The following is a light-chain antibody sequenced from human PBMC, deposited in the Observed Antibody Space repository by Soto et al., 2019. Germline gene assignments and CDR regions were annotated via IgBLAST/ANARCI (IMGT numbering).Light chain of an antibody. CDR1: QSVSSF. CDR2: DAS. CDR3: QHRSNWPLT. J-gene: IGKJ4*01. Sequence: EIVLTQSPATLSLSPGERATLSCRASQSVSSFLAWYQQKPGQAPRLLIYDASNRATGIPGRFSSSGSGTDFTLTISSLEPEDFAVYYCQHRSNWPLTFGGGTKVEIK. V-gene: IGKV3-11*01.